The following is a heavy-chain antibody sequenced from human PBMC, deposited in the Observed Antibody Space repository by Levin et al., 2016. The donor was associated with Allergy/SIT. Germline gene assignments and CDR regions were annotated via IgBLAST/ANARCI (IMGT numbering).Heavy chain of an antibody. D-gene: IGHD5-12*01. CDR2: ISYDGSNK. Sequence: GESLKISCAASGFTFSTYAMHWVRQAPGKGLECVAAISYDGSNKYYADSVKGRFTISRDNSKNTLYLQMNSLRAEDTAVYYCARDLGSGYDYWGQGTLVTVSS. CDR1: GFTFSTYA. J-gene: IGHJ4*02. V-gene: IGHV3-30*04. CDR3: ARDLGSGYDY.